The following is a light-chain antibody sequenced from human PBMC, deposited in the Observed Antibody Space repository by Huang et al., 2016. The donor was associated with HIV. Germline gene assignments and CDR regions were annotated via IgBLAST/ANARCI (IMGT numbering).Light chain of an antibody. CDR1: RSVSTK. CDR2: GSS. Sequence: EIVMTQSPATLSVSPGQRVTLSCRANRSVSTKSACYQQRHGQSPMLRIYGSSNRSPGIPARFSGSGSGTDFSLTISSLQSEDFALYYCHQDNNWLLSFGGGTRV. J-gene: IGKJ4*01. V-gene: IGKV3-15*01. CDR3: HQDNNWLLS.